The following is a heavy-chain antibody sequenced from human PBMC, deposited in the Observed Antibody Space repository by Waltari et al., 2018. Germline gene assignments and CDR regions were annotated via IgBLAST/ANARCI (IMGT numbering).Heavy chain of an antibody. J-gene: IGHJ4*02. CDR2: ISRDGYSR. D-gene: IGHD6-13*01. Sequence: EVQLVESGGGLVQPGGSLRLSCAASGFPFTNYWIHWVRQAPGKGLEWVSRISRDGYSRNYADSVKGRCTISRDNTNSTVYLQMNSLRAEDTALYYCTRDTAGYDYWGRGTLVTVS. V-gene: IGHV3-74*01. CDR3: TRDTAGYDY. CDR1: GFPFTNYW.